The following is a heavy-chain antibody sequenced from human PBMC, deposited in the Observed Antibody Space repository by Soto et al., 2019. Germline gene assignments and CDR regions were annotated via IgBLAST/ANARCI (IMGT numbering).Heavy chain of an antibody. CDR1: GASINSGGYS. Sequence: SETLSLTCAVSGASINSGGYSWSWIRQPPGKGLEWIGYIYHSGTTNYNPSLKSRVTISVDTSKNQFSLNLSSVTAADTAIYYCARDYIMLRGGWFDLWGQGILVTVSS. CDR3: ARDYIMLRGGWFDL. CDR2: IYHSGTT. V-gene: IGHV4-30-2*01. J-gene: IGHJ5*02. D-gene: IGHD3-10*01.